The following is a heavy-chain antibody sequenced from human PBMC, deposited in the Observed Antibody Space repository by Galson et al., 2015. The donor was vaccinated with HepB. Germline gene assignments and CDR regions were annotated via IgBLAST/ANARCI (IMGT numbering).Heavy chain of an antibody. J-gene: IGHJ4*02. Sequence: SLRLSCAASGFTFSSYGMHWVRQAPGKGMEWVAVIWYDGSSKYYADSVKGRFTISRDNSKNTLYLQMNSLRAEDTAVYYCARVLESSSWYYFDYWGQGTLVTVSS. CDR3: ARVLESSSWYYFDY. CDR2: IWYDGSSK. D-gene: IGHD6-13*01. V-gene: IGHV3-33*01. CDR1: GFTFSSYG.